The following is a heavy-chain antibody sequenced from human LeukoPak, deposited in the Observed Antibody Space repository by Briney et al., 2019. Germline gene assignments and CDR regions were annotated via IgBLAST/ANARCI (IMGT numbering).Heavy chain of an antibody. CDR2: ISGYNGDT. V-gene: IGHV1-18*01. J-gene: IGHJ4*02. CDR3: ARGTWETAARPYSFDT. CDR1: GYTFTSYG. Sequence: ASVTVSCKASGYTFTSYGISWVRQAPGQGLERMGWISGYNGDTKYAQKFQGRVTMTTDTSTSTAYMELRSLRSDDTAVYYCARGTWETAARPYSFDTWGQGTLVTVTS. D-gene: IGHD1-26*01.